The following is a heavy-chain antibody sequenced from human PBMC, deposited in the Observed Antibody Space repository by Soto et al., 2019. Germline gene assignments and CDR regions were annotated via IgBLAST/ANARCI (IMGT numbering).Heavy chain of an antibody. CDR1: GGTSSNFV. CDR2: ILPMFGAV. V-gene: IGHV1-69*06. Sequence: QVQLVQSGTEVKKSGSSVKVSCRASGGTSSNFVITWVRQVPGQGLEWLGGILPMFGAVKYAQKFQDRLIITADRSTQTADMELGSLRSEDTAVYYWERPRRSGYDRGDSYYHTMDVWGHGTTVTVS. CDR3: ERPRRSGYDRGDSYYHTMDV. D-gene: IGHD3-3*01. J-gene: IGHJ6*02.